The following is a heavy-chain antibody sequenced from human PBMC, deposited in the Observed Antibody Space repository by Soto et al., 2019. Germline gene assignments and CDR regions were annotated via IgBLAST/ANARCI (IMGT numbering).Heavy chain of an antibody. CDR3: AREAPRWFGELLALHN. Sequence: QVHLVQSGAEVKRPGASVTVSCKASGYSFTNYGISWVRQAPGQGLEWMGWISGHNGNTNYAQKLQGRVTMTTDTSTSTAYMELRSLRSDDTAVYYCAREAPRWFGELLALHNWGQGTLVTVSS. CDR2: ISGHNGNT. V-gene: IGHV1-18*01. J-gene: IGHJ4*02. CDR1: GYSFTNYG. D-gene: IGHD3-10*01.